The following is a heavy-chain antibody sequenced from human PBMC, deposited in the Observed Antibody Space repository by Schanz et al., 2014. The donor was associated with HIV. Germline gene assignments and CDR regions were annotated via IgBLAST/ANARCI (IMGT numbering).Heavy chain of an antibody. CDR2: ISYDGRNK. D-gene: IGHD6-19*01. J-gene: IGHJ4*02. V-gene: IGHV3-30*03. Sequence: VQLVESGGSLVQPGGSLRLSCAASGFTFDSFGMHWVRQAPGKGLEWVAVISYDGRNKYQAASVKGRFTISRDNSKNTLYLQMNSLRAEDTAVYYCARGRRGAVAGSSDYWGQGTLVTVSS. CDR3: ARGRRGAVAGSSDY. CDR1: GFTFDSFG.